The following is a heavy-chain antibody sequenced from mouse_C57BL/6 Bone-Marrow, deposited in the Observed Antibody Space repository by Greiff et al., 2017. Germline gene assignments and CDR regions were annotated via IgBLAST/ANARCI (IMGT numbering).Heavy chain of an antibody. V-gene: IGHV5-9*01. J-gene: IGHJ2*01. CDR2: ISGGGGNT. CDR1: GFTFSSYT. Sequence: DVMLVESGGGLVKPGGSLKLSCAASGFTFSSYTMSWVRQTPEKRLEWVATISGGGGNTYYPDSVKGRFTISRDNTKNTLYLQMSSLRSEDTSLYYCARHDPFVYWGQGTTLTVSS. CDR3: ARHDPFVY.